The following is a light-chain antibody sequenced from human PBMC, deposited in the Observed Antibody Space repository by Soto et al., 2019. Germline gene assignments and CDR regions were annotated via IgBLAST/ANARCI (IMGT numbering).Light chain of an antibody. Sequence: DIQMTQFPSSLSASVGDRVTISCRASECIRNDLAWYQQEPGKAPKRVIYSASILQSGAPSRFSVSVSGTEFTLTISSLQPEDRATYYCLQHHSYPFTFGPGTKVDI. V-gene: IGKV1-17*01. CDR1: ECIRND. CDR3: LQHHSYPFT. J-gene: IGKJ3*01. CDR2: SAS.